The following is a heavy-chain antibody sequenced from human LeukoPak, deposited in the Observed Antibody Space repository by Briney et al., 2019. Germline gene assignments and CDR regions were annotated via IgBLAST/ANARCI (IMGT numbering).Heavy chain of an antibody. V-gene: IGHV4-34*01. D-gene: IGHD2-21*02. Sequence: NPSETLSLTCAVYGGSFSGYYWGWIRQPPGKGLEWIGEINHSGSTNYNPSLKSRVTISVDTSKNQFSLKLSSVTAADTAVYYCARGLSAIVHWGQGTLVTVSS. CDR1: GGSFSGYY. CDR2: INHSGST. J-gene: IGHJ4*02. CDR3: ARGLSAIVH.